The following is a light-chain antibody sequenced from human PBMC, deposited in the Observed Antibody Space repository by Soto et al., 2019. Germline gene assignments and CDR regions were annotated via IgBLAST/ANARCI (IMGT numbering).Light chain of an antibody. CDR2: DAS. CDR3: QQFNSYPFT. J-gene: IGKJ3*01. V-gene: IGKV1-13*02. CDR1: QGISSA. Sequence: AIQLTQSPSSLSASVGDRVTITCRASQGISSALAWYQQKPGKTPKLLIYDASSLESGVPSRFSGSGSGTDFTLTISSLQPEDFATYYGQQFNSYPFTFGPGTKVDIK.